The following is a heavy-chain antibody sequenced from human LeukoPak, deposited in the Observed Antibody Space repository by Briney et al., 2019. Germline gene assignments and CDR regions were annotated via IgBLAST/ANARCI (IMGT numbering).Heavy chain of an antibody. J-gene: IGHJ4*02. CDR2: IYTSGST. V-gene: IGHV4-61*02. CDR3: ARTYYYGSGSHGRFDY. Sequence: SQTLSLTCTVSGGSISSGSYYWSWIRQPAGKGLEWIGRIYTSGSTNYNPSLKSRVTISVDTSKNQFSLKLSSVTAADTAVYYCARTYYYGSGSHGRFDYWGQGTLVTVYS. D-gene: IGHD3-10*01. CDR1: GGSISSGSYY.